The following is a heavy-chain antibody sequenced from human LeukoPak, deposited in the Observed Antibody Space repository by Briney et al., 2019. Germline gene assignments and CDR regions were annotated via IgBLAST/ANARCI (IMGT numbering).Heavy chain of an antibody. J-gene: IGHJ4*02. CDR2: IRKEANSYTT. Sequence: GGSLRLSCAASGFSFSDHYMDWVRQAPGKGLEWVGRIRKEANSYTTEYAASVKGRFTISRDDSKNSLCLQMNSLKTEDTAVYYCARVDDTSGYSFGYWGQGTLVTVSS. CDR1: GFSFSDHY. D-gene: IGHD3-22*01. CDR3: ARVDDTSGYSFGY. V-gene: IGHV3-72*01.